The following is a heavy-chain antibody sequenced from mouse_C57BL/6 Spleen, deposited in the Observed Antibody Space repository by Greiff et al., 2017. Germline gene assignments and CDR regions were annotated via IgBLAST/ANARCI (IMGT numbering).Heavy chain of an antibody. J-gene: IGHJ3*01. CDR3: ARFPTTAEAY. V-gene: IGHV1-54*01. CDR2: INPGSGGT. D-gene: IGHD1-2*01. Sequence: QVQLQQSGAELVRPGTSVKVSCKASGYAFTNYLIEWVKQRPGQGLEWIGVINPGSGGTNYNEKFKGKATLTADKSSSTAYMQLSSLTSEDSAVYFCARFPTTAEAYWGQGTLVTVSA. CDR1: GYAFTNYL.